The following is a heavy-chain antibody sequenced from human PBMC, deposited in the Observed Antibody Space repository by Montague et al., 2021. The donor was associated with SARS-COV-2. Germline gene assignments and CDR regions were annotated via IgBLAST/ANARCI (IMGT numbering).Heavy chain of an antibody. CDR2: YRLKWNN. CDR3: ARTSASSDY. V-gene: IGHV6-1*01. J-gene: IGHJ4*02. D-gene: IGHD1-26*01. Sequence: YRLKWNNDYAVSVKSRITINPDTSKNQISLQLNSVTPEDTAVYYCARTSASSDYWGQGTLVTVSS.